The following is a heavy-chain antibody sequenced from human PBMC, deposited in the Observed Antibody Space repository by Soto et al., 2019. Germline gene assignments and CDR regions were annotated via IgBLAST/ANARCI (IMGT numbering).Heavy chain of an antibody. CDR2: VYPNGAT. CDR3: ARGMDRRIGLFDL. CDR1: GGSMSGLY. D-gene: IGHD3-16*01. J-gene: IGHJ5*02. Sequence: SETLSLTCTVSGGSMSGLYWSWIRQSPLKGLEWIGYVYPNGATNYNPSLKGRVTLSVDTSKNQFSLRLTSVTAADTAVYYCARGMDRRIGLFDLWGQGKLVTVSS. V-gene: IGHV4-59*11.